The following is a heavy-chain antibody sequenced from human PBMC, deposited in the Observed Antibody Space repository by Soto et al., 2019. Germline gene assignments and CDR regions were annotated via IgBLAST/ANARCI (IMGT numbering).Heavy chain of an antibody. CDR1: GYSFSNYW. D-gene: IGHD3-9*01. CDR3: ARLAWYYDILTGYRYFDY. J-gene: IGHJ4*02. Sequence: GESLKISCKASGYSFSNYWIGWVRQMPGKGLEWMGIIYPGDSDTRYSPSFQGQVTISADKSISTAYLQWSSLKASDTAMYYCARLAWYYDILTGYRYFDYWGQGTLVTVSS. V-gene: IGHV5-51*01. CDR2: IYPGDSDT.